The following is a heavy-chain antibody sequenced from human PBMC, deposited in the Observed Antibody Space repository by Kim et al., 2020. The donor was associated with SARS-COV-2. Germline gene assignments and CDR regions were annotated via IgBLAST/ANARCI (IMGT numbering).Heavy chain of an antibody. CDR1: GFTFSSYS. CDR3: ARARGIAAAANYYGMDV. D-gene: IGHD6-13*01. J-gene: IGHJ6*02. V-gene: IGHV3-21*01. Sequence: GGSLRLSCAASGFTFSSYSMNWVRQAPRKGLEWVSSISSSSSYIYYADSVKGRFTISRDNAKNSLYLQMNSLRAEDTAVYYCARARGIAAAANYYGMDVWGQGTTVTVSS. CDR2: ISSSSSYI.